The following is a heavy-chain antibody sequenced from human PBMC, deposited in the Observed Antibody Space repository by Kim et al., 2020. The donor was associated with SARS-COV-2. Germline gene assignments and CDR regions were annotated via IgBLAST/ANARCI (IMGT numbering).Heavy chain of an antibody. V-gene: IGHV3-66*01. Sequence: GGSLRLSCAASGFTVSSNYMSWLRQAPGKGLEWHSVIYSGDKPYYVESVKGRLTMSRDNSKNTLYPQMSSLRVEDTAVYYCATNIAAAGVVWGQGTLVA. CDR2: IYSGDKP. CDR3: ATNIAAAGVV. J-gene: IGHJ4*02. CDR1: GFTVSSNY. D-gene: IGHD6-25*01.